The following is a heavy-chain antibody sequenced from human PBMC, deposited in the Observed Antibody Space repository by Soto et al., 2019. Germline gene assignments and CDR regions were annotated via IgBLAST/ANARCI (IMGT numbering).Heavy chain of an antibody. V-gene: IGHV4-31*03. J-gene: IGHJ6*03. Sequence: PSETLSLTCTVSGGSISSGGYYWSWIRQHPGKGLEWIGYIYYSGSTYYNPSLKSRVTISVDTSKNQFSLKLSSVTAADTAVYYCARDSCSGGSCYSASYYYYMDVWGKGITVTVS. CDR3: ARDSCSGGSCYSASYYYYMDV. CDR1: GGSISSGGYY. CDR2: IYYSGST. D-gene: IGHD2-15*01.